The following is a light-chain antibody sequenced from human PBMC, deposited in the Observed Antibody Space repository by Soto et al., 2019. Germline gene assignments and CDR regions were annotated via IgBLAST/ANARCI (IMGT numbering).Light chain of an antibody. CDR3: QQTYRTPLT. CDR2: AAS. J-gene: IGKJ4*01. V-gene: IGKV1-39*01. Sequence: DIQMTQSPSSLSASVGDRVTITCRAGQYIGRYLNWYQQKPGKAPKLLIYAASRLHSGVPSRFSGSGAGTDFTLTIGSLQPEDFAAYSCQQTYRTPLTFGGGTKVDIK. CDR1: QYIGRY.